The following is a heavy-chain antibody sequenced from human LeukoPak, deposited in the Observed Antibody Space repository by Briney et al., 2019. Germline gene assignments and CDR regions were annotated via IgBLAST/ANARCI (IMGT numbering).Heavy chain of an antibody. J-gene: IGHJ4*02. CDR2: ISLTGLT. Sequence: SKTLSLTCGVSGGSISNTNWWSWVRQPPGQGLEWIGEISLTGLTHYNPSLESRVTVSLDKSNNQLSLNLASVTAADTAVYYCSRENGAFSPFGYWGQGTLVTVLS. D-gene: IGHD2-8*01. V-gene: IGHV4-4*02. CDR1: GGSISNTNW. CDR3: SRENGAFSPFGY.